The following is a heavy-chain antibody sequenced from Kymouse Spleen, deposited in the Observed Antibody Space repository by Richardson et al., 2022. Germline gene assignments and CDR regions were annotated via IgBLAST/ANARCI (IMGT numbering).Heavy chain of an antibody. D-gene: IGHD2-8*01. Sequence: EVQLVESGGGLVQPGGSLRLSCAASGFTFSSYDMHWVRQATGKGLEWVSAIGTAGDTYYPGSVKGRFTISRENAKNSLYLQMNSLRAGDTAVYYCARGGYCTNGVCFDYWGQGTLVTVSS. V-gene: IGHV3-13*01. CDR3: ARGGYCTNGVCFDY. CDR2: IGTAGDT. CDR1: GFTFSSYD. J-gene: IGHJ4*02.